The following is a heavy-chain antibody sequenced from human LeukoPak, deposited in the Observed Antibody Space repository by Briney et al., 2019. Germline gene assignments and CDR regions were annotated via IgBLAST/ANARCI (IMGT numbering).Heavy chain of an antibody. CDR1: GASTNSHY. V-gene: IGHV4-59*06. D-gene: IGHD2-2*01. CDR3: ARAGLYCSSTSCYDAFDI. Sequence: PSETLSLTCTVSGASTNSHYWSWIRQHPGKGLEWIGYIYYSGSTYYNPSLKSRVTISVDTSKNQFSLKLSSVTAADTAVYYCARAGLYCSSTSCYDAFDIWGQGTMVTVSS. CDR2: IYYSGST. J-gene: IGHJ3*02.